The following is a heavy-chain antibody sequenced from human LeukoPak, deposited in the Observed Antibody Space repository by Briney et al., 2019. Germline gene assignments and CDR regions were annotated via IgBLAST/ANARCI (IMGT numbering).Heavy chain of an antibody. D-gene: IGHD3-3*01. CDR1: GFTFSSYA. Sequence: GGSLRLSCAASGFTFSSYAMSWVRQAPGKGLEWASAISGSGGSTYYADSVKGRFTISRDNSKNTLYLQMNSLRAEDTAVYYCAKGITIFEHYFDYWGQGTLVTVSS. J-gene: IGHJ4*02. V-gene: IGHV3-23*01. CDR3: AKGITIFEHYFDY. CDR2: ISGSGGST.